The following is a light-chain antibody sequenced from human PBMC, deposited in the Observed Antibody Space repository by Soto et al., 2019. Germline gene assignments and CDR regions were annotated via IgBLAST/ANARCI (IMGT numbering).Light chain of an antibody. CDR1: QGIYNY. J-gene: IGKJ3*01. CDR2: AAS. V-gene: IGKV1-27*01. Sequence: DTQMTQSPSSLSASVGDRVTITCRASQGIYNYLAWYQQKPGKVPKILIYAASSLVSGVPSRFSGSGSGTDFTLTISSLQPEDVATYYCQNCNSAPYTFGPGTKVDIK. CDR3: QNCNSAPYT.